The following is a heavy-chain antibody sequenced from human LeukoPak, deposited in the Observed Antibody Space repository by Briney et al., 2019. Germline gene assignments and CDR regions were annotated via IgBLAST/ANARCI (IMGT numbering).Heavy chain of an antibody. D-gene: IGHD3-10*01. Sequence: SETLSLTCAVSGGSISSSNWWSWARQPPGKGLEWIGEVYHGGSTNFNPSLKSRVTISVDRSKNQFSLRLSSVTAADTAVYYCARGEEHGSGTVQFDYWGQGTLVTVSS. V-gene: IGHV4-4*02. J-gene: IGHJ4*02. CDR1: GGSISSSNW. CDR3: ARGEEHGSGTVQFDY. CDR2: VYHGGST.